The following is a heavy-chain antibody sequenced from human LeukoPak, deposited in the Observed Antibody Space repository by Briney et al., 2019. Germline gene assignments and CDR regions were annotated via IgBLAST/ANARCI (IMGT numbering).Heavy chain of an antibody. D-gene: IGHD3-22*01. CDR3: ARARNYYDSSGFYYEGDAFDI. CDR1: GGSISSYH. V-gene: IGHV4-59*01. CDR2: IYSSGST. Sequence: SETLSLTCTVSGGSISSYHWSWIRQPPGQGLECIGYIYSSGSTNYNPSLKSRVTISVDTSKNQFSLKLSSVTAADTAVYYCARARNYYDSSGFYYEGDAFDIWGQGTMVTVSS. J-gene: IGHJ3*02.